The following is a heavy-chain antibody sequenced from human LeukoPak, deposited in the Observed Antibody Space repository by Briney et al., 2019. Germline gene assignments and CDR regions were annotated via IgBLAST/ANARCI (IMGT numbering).Heavy chain of an antibody. D-gene: IGHD5-24*01. CDR1: GFTFSTYW. Sequence: GGSLRLSCAASGFTFSTYWMHWVRQVPGKGLLWVARINIDGRSASYAESVNGRFTISRDNAKNTLYLQMNSLRAEDTAVYFCARDVWGDRDGFFEYWGQGTLVTVSS. CDR3: ARDVWGDRDGFFEY. J-gene: IGHJ4*02. CDR2: INIDGRSA. V-gene: IGHV3-74*01.